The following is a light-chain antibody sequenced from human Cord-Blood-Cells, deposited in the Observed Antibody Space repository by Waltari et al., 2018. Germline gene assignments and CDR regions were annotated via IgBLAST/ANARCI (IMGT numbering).Light chain of an antibody. CDR1: SSNIGSNT. J-gene: IGLJ3*02. CDR2: SNN. CDR3: AAWDDSLNGPV. Sequence: QSVLTQPPSASGTPGQRVPISCSGSSSNIGSNTVNWYQQLPGTAPKLRIYSNNQRPSGVPDRFSGSKSGTSASLAISGLQSEDEADYYCAAWDDSLNGPVFGGGTKLTVL. V-gene: IGLV1-44*01.